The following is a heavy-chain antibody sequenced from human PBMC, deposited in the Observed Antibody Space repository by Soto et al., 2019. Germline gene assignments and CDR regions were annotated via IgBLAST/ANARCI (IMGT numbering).Heavy chain of an antibody. D-gene: IGHD6-6*01. J-gene: IGHJ4*02. Sequence: GGSLRLSCAASGFTFSSYAMSWVRQAPGKGLEWVSAISGSGGSTYYADSVKGRFTISRDNSKNTLYLQMNSLRAEDTAVYYCACTYRERIVYSSSSRATTPFDDWGQGTLVTVS. V-gene: IGHV3-23*01. CDR3: ACTYRERIVYSSSSRATTPFDD. CDR1: GFTFSSYA. CDR2: ISGSGGST.